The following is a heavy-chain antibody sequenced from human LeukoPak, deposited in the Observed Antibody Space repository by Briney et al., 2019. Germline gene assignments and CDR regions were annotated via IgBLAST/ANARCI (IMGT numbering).Heavy chain of an antibody. CDR1: GFTFSSYG. CDR2: IWYDGSNK. V-gene: IGHV3-33*01. Sequence: GGSLRLSCAASGFTFSSYGMHWVSQARGRGLEWVAVIWYDGSNKYYADSVKGRFTISRDNSKNTLYLQMNSLRAEDTAVYYCARDSTFEWSVWGQGTTVTVSS. CDR3: ARDSTFEWSV. D-gene: IGHD3-3*01. J-gene: IGHJ6*02.